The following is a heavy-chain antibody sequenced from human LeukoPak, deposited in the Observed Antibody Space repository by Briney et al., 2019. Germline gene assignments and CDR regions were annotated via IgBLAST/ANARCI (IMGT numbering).Heavy chain of an antibody. CDR2: IFYSGTT. Sequence: PSETLSLTCTVSGGSISSSSSYWGWIRQPPGKGLEWVVNIFYSGTTYYNPSLKSRVIISLNTSKNQFSLMLSSVTAADTAFYYCVRLPTGYPNWFDPWGQGPLVTVSA. CDR1: GGSISSSSSY. V-gene: IGHV4-39*01. J-gene: IGHJ5*02. D-gene: IGHD3-9*01. CDR3: VRLPTGYPNWFDP.